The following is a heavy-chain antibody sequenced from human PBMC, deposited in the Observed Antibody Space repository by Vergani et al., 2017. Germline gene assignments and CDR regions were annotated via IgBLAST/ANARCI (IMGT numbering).Heavy chain of an antibody. Sequence: QVQLVESGGGVVQPGRSLRLSCAASGFTFSSYGMHWVRQAPGKGLEGVAVISYDGSNKYYADSVKGRFTISRDNSKNTLYLQMNSLRAEDTAVYYCAKNPRYCSSTSCRALVWGQGP. D-gene: IGHD2-2*01. CDR2: ISYDGSNK. CDR1: GFTFSSYG. V-gene: IGHV3-30*18. J-gene: IGHJ6*02. CDR3: AKNPRYCSSTSCRALV.